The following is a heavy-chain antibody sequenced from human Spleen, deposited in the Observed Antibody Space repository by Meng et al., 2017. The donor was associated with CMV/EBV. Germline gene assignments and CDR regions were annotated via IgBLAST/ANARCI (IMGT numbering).Heavy chain of an antibody. Sequence: SETLSLTCTVSGGSVSSRSHYWTWIRQSPGNGLEWIGYIYYSGSTTYNPSLKSRFTISVDTSKNQFSLRLSSVTAADTAVYYCARAHEVWFDPWGQGTLVTVSS. CDR1: GGSVSSRSHY. CDR3: ARAHEVWFDP. J-gene: IGHJ5*02. CDR2: IYYSGST. V-gene: IGHV4-61*01.